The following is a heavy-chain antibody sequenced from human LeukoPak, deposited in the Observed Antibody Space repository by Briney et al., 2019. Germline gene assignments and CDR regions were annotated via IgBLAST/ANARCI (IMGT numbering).Heavy chain of an antibody. D-gene: IGHD5-18*01. V-gene: IGHV3-23*01. J-gene: IGHJ4*02. Sequence: GGSLRLSCAASGVTFSSYAMSWVRQAPGKGLEWVSAISGSGGSTYYADSVKGRFTISRDNSKHTLYLQMNSLRAEDTAVYYCAKDLSYAFGYWGQGTLVTVSS. CDR1: GVTFSSYA. CDR2: ISGSGGST. CDR3: AKDLSYAFGY.